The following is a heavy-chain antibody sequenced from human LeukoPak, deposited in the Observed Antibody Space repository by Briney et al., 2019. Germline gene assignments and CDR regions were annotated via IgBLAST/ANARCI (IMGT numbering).Heavy chain of an antibody. Sequence: ASVKVSCKASGYTFIAYHMHWVRQAPGQGLEWMGRIHPSSGATNYAQSFQGRVTLIRDTSINTAYMELSRLTSDDTAVYYCARDLPFEDWGQGTLVTVSS. CDR2: IHPSSGAT. CDR3: ARDLPFED. CDR1: GYTFIAYH. D-gene: IGHD2/OR15-2a*01. V-gene: IGHV1-2*06. J-gene: IGHJ4*02.